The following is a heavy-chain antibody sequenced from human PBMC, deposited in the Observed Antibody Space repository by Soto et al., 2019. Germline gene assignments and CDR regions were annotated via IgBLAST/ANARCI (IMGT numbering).Heavy chain of an antibody. CDR3: AREKHIAAAGIWFDP. V-gene: IGHV4-39*01. J-gene: IGHJ5*02. CDR2: IYYSGST. Sequence: SETLSLTCTVSGGSISSSSYYWGWIRQPPGKGLEWIGSIYYSGSTYYNPSLKSRVTISVDTSKNQFSLKLSSVTAADTAVYYCAREKHIAAAGIWFDPWGQGTLVTVSS. CDR1: GGSISSSSYY. D-gene: IGHD6-13*01.